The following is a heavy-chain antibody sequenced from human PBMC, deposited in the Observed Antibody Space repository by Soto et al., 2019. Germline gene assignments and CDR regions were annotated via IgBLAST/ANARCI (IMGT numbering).Heavy chain of an antibody. Sequence: SETLSLACGVSGGSLSGATYSWNWIRQPPGKCLEWIGYIFPSGTTYYNPSLKSRVTIXXXVXXXXXSXXLXXLTXADTAVYYCARSREFDYWSQGTLDTVSS. J-gene: IGHJ4*02. V-gene: IGHV4-30-2*01. CDR3: ARSREFDY. CDR2: IFPSGTT. CDR1: GGSLSGATYS.